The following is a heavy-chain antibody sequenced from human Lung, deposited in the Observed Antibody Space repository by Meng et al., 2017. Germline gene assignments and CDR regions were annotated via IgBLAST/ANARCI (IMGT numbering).Heavy chain of an antibody. CDR2: IDPKSGDT. Sequence: QGELWQVGGEVKNAGASLTVSCKPSGYNFPDYWLHWVRRAPGQGLEWMGRIDPKSGDTHYAQRFQGRVTMTGDTSISTAYMELSGLRSDDTAMYYCARDEDISAAGKLFGDYWGQGTLVTVSS. CDR3: ARDEDISAAGKLFGDY. CDR1: GYNFPDYW. D-gene: IGHD6-13*01. V-gene: IGHV1-2*06. J-gene: IGHJ4*02.